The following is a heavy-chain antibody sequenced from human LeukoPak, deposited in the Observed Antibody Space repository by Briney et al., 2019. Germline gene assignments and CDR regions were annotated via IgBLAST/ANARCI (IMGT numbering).Heavy chain of an antibody. D-gene: IGHD2-21*02. Sequence: LGGSLRLSCAASGFTFSSYEMNWVRQAPGKGLEWVSYISSSGSTIYYADSVKGRFTISRDNAKNSLYLQMNSLRAEDTAVYYCASSPHIVVVTAHDAFDIWGQGTMVTVSS. CDR3: ASSPHIVVVTAHDAFDI. CDR1: GFTFSSYE. V-gene: IGHV3-48*03. CDR2: ISSSGSTI. J-gene: IGHJ3*02.